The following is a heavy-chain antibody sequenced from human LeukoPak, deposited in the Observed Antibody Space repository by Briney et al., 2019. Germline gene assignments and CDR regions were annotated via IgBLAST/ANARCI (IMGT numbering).Heavy chain of an antibody. D-gene: IGHD3-10*01. Sequence: GESLKISCKASGYTFTGYYMHWVRQAPGQGLEWMGWINPNSGGTNYAQKFQGRVTMTRDTSISTAYMELSRLRSDDTAVYYCARTWFGELLVVDYWGQGTLVTVSS. J-gene: IGHJ4*02. CDR3: ARTWFGELLVVDY. V-gene: IGHV1-2*02. CDR2: INPNSGGT. CDR1: GYTFTGYY.